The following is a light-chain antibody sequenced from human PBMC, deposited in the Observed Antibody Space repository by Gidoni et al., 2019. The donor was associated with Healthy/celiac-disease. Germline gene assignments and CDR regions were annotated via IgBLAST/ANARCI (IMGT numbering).Light chain of an antibody. CDR1: QNLNSNS. J-gene: IGKJ1*01. V-gene: IGKV3-20*01. CDR2: GPS. CDR3: QQYSSLTWT. Sequence: EIVLKQSPGTLSLSPGERATLSCRASQNLNSNSLAWYQQKPGQAPRLLIYGPSSRATGITYRFSGSVSGTDFTLTISRLEPGDSAFYYCQQYSSLTWTFGQGTKVEVK.